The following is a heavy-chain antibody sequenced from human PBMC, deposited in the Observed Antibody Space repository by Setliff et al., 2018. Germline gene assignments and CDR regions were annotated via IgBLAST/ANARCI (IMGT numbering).Heavy chain of an antibody. D-gene: IGHD1-26*01. CDR2: IYHSGTT. J-gene: IGHJ5*02. Sequence: SETLSLTCTVSGYSISSGYYWGWIRQSPGKGLEWIGSIYHSGTTYYNPSLESRVAISVDTSRNQFSLKVRSVTAADTAVFYCARENGVGYPGRGWFGPWGQGAQVTVSS. V-gene: IGHV4-38-2*02. CDR3: ARENGVGYPGRGWFGP. CDR1: GYSISSGYY.